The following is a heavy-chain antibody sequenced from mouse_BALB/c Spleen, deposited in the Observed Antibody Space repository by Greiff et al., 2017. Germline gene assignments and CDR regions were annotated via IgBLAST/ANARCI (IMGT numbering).Heavy chain of an antibody. Sequence: VKLQESGAELAKPGASVKMSCKASGYTFTSYWMHWVKQRPGQGLEWIGYINPSTGYTEYNQKFKDKATLTADKSSSTAYMQLSSLTSEDSAVYYCAITTVVANFDYWGQGTTLTVSS. CDR1: GYTFTSYW. J-gene: IGHJ2*01. CDR2: INPSTGYT. CDR3: AITTVVANFDY. D-gene: IGHD1-1*01. V-gene: IGHV1-7*01.